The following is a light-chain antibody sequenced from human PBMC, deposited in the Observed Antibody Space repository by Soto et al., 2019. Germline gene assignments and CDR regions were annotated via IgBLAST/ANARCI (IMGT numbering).Light chain of an antibody. Sequence: PGERATVSSMASQTVSSNYLAWCQQRPGQAPRPIIYGASTRAAGIPDRFSGSGSGTDCTLTITRLEPEDSTVYFCQQYTGPPTPFTQGTRLEIK. CDR3: QQYTGPPTP. CDR1: QTVSSNY. V-gene: IGKV3-20*01. J-gene: IGKJ5*01. CDR2: GAS.